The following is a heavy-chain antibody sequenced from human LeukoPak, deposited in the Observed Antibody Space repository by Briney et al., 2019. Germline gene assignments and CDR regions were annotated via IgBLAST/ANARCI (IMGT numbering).Heavy chain of an antibody. CDR2: ISSGSSST. D-gene: IGHD5-12*01. J-gene: IGHJ3*02. CDR1: GFIFSSYS. Sequence: GGSLRLSCAASGFIFSSYSMNWVRQAPGKGLEWVSSISSGSSSTYYADSVKGRFTISRDNAKNSLYLQMNSLRAEDTAVYYCAKSLWLDAFDIWGQGTMVTVSS. CDR3: AKSLWLDAFDI. V-gene: IGHV3-21*01.